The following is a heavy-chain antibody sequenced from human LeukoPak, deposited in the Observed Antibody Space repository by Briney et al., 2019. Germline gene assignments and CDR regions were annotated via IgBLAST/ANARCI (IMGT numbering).Heavy chain of an antibody. J-gene: IGHJ6*03. CDR2: INPNSGGT. CDR3: ARDVVVVPAAILDYYYMDV. V-gene: IGHV1-2*02. Sequence: ASVKVSCKASGYTFTGYYMHWVRQAPGQGLEWMGWINPNSGGTNYAQKFQGRVTMTRDTSISTAYMELSRLRSDDTAVYYCARDVVVVPAAILDYYYMDVWGKGTTVTVSS. D-gene: IGHD2-2*01. CDR1: GYTFTGYY.